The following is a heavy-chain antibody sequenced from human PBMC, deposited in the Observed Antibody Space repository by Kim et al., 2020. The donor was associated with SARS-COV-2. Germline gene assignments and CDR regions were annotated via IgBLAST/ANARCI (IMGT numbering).Heavy chain of an antibody. J-gene: IGHJ4*02. CDR1: GGSTTSHY. CDR2: MDYSGTI. D-gene: IGHD3-10*01. Sequence: SETLSLTCTVSGGSTTSHYWDWIRQTPDMGLEWIASMDYSGTITYNPSLKSRVTISVDTSNQVSLKLRSVTAADTAMYYCARDLSGSGTFYNLASWGQG. V-gene: IGHV4-59*11. CDR3: ARDLSGSGTFYNLAS.